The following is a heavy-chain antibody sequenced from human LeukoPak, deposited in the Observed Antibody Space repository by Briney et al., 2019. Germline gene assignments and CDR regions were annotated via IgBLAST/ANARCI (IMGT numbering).Heavy chain of an antibody. CDR1: GFTFSSYS. CDR3: ARVGGLDYYDSSGYLYYFDY. CDR2: ISSSSSYI. Sequence: PGGSLRLSCAASGFTFSSYSMNWVRQAPGKGLEWVSSISSSSSYIYYADSVKGRFTISRDNAKNSLYLQMNSLRAEDTAVYYCARVGGLDYYDSSGYLYYFDYWGQGTLVTVSS. V-gene: IGHV3-21*01. D-gene: IGHD3-22*01. J-gene: IGHJ4*02.